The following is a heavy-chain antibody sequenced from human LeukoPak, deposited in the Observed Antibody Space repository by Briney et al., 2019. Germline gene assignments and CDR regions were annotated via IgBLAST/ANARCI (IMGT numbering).Heavy chain of an antibody. CDR3: AILGTGSS. J-gene: IGHJ5*02. CDR1: GGSISSSTYY. CDR2: IYYRGST. V-gene: IGHV4-39*01. Sequence: SETLSLTCTVSGGSISSSTYYWGWIRQPPGRGLEWIGTIYYRGSTYYNPSLKSRVTISVDTSNNQFSLRLSSVTAADTAVYYCAILGTGSSWGQGTLVTVSS. D-gene: IGHD3-10*01.